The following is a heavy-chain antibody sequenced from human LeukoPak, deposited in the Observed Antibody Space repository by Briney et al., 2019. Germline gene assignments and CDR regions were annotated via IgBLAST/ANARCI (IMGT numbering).Heavy chain of an antibody. CDR2: INHSGST. J-gene: IGHJ4*02. CDR3: AITSVPGITGTRGDY. Sequence: PSETLSLTCAVYGGSFSGYYWSWIRQPPGKGLEWIGEINHSGSTNYNPSLKSRVTISVDTSKNQFSLKLSSVTAADTAVYYCAITSVPGITGTRGDYWGQGTLVTVSS. D-gene: IGHD1-20*01. CDR1: GGSFSGYY. V-gene: IGHV4-34*01.